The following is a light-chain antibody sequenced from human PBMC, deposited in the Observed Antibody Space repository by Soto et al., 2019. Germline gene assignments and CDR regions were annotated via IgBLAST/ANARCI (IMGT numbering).Light chain of an antibody. CDR2: DVT. CDR3: RSFVHGSCYV. J-gene: IGLJ1*01. CDR1: SNDVGRFNY. V-gene: IGLV2-8*02. Sequence: LNHAPYATRSPGQSVPITYDETSNDVGRFNYVSWYQHHPDKAPKLIIYDVTKRPSGVPDRFSGSKSGNTAYLTVSGLQAEDEADYVFRSFVHGSCYVVGTGT.